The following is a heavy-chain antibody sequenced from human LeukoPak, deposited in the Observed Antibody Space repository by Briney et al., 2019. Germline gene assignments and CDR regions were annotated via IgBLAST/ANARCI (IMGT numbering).Heavy chain of an antibody. Sequence: GGSLRLSCAASGFTFSTYAMSWVRQAPGKGLEWVSGLSGSGSSAYYADSVKGRFTISRDNSKNTLYLQMNSLRPEDTAVYYCAKGLANLGDDWGQGTLVTVSS. CDR1: GFTFSTYA. D-gene: IGHD3-16*01. V-gene: IGHV3-23*01. J-gene: IGHJ4*02. CDR3: AKGLANLGDD. CDR2: LSGSGSSA.